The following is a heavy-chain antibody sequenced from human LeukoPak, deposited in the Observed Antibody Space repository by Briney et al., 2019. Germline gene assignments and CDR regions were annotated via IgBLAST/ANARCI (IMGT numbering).Heavy chain of an antibody. Sequence: PGGSLRLSCAASGFTFSSYAMSWVRQAPGKGLEWVSAISGSGGSTYYADSVKGRFTISRDNSKNTLYLQMNSLRAEDTAVYYCARMVRGSSWTDYWGQGTLVTVSS. CDR1: GFTFSSYA. J-gene: IGHJ4*02. CDR3: ARMVRGSSWTDY. D-gene: IGHD6-13*01. CDR2: ISGSGGST. V-gene: IGHV3-23*01.